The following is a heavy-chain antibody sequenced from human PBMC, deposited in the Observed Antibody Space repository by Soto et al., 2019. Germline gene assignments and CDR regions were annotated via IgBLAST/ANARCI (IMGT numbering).Heavy chain of an antibody. J-gene: IGHJ5*02. CDR2: ISYSGST. Sequence: SETLSLTCTVSGGSISSGGYYWSWIRQHPGKGLEWIAYISYSGSTYYNPSLKSRVTISVDTSKNQFSLKLSSLTAADMAVYYCARDMNAGFTHYFDPWGQGTLVTVSS. CDR3: ARDMNAGFTHYFDP. D-gene: IGHD1-26*01. CDR1: GGSISSGGYY. V-gene: IGHV4-31*03.